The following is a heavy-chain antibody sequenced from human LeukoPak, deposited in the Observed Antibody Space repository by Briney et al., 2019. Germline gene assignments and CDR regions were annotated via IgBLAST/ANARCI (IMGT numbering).Heavy chain of an antibody. V-gene: IGHV1-46*01. CDR1: GYTFTSYD. D-gene: IGHD2-15*01. CDR3: ARDLGCSGGSCYYGMDV. J-gene: IGHJ6*02. CDR2: INPSGGST. Sequence: GASVKVSCKASGYTFTSYDINWVRQATGQGLEWMGIINPSGGSTSYAQKFQGRVTMTRDTSTSTVYMELSSLRSEDTAVYYCARDLGCSGGSCYYGMDVWGQGTTVTVSS.